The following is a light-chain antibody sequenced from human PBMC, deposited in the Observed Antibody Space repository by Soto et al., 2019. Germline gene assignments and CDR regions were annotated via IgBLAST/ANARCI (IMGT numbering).Light chain of an antibody. J-gene: IGKJ3*01. Sequence: EIVLTQSPATLSLSPGERATLSCRASQNVSTYLAWYQQKPGQAPRLLIYDASNRATGIPARFSGSGSGTAFTLTISGLEPEDFAVYYCQQRTNWLTFGPGANVDIK. CDR1: QNVSTY. CDR2: DAS. CDR3: QQRTNWLT. V-gene: IGKV3-11*01.